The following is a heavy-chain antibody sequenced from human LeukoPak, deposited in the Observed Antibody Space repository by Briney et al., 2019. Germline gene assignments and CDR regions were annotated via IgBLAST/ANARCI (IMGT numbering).Heavy chain of an antibody. J-gene: IGHJ3*02. V-gene: IGHV3-30*04. CDR3: AGGRGTFDI. CDR2: ISYDGSNK. CDR1: GFTFRSYA. Sequence: GGSLRLSCAASGFTFRSYAMHWVRQAPGKGLEWVAVISYDGSNKYYADSVKGRCTISRDNSKNTLFLQMNSLRAEDTALYYCAGGRGTFDIWGQGTMVTVSS. D-gene: IGHD2-15*01.